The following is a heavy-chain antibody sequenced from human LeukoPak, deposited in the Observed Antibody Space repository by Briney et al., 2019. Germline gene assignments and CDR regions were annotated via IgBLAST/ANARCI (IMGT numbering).Heavy chain of an antibody. CDR3: ARAPMPNYYYYYMDV. CDR2: IYHSGST. Sequence: GSLRLSCAASGFTFSSYAMSWVRQPPGKGLEWIGEIYHSGSTNYNPSLKSRVAISVDTSKNQFSLKLSSVTAADTAVYYCARAPMPNYYYYYMDVWGKGTTVTVSS. CDR1: GFTFSSYAM. V-gene: IGHV4-4*02. D-gene: IGHD2-2*01. J-gene: IGHJ6*03.